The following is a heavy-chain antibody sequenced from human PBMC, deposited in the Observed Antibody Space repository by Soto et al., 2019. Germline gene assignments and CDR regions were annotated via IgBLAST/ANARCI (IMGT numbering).Heavy chain of an antibody. CDR3: AKDQGVRNYYDSSGYSDAY. V-gene: IGHV3-23*01. CDR2: ISGSGGST. D-gene: IGHD3-22*01. J-gene: IGHJ4*02. Sequence: GKGLEWVSAISGSGGSTYYADSVKGRFTISRDNSKNTLYLQMNSLRAEDTAVYYCAKDQGVRNYYDSSGYSDAYWGQGTLVTASS.